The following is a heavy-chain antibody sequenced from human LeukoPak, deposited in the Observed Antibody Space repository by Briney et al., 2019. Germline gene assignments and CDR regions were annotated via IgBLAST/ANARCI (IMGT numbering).Heavy chain of an antibody. CDR3: ARVSSGWYIFSRNYGMDV. V-gene: IGHV1-8*01. J-gene: IGHJ6*02. D-gene: IGHD6-19*01. CDR2: MNPNSGNT. CDR1: GYTFTSYD. Sequence: GASVKVSCKASGYTFTSYDINWVRQATGQGLEWMRWMNPNSGNTGYAQKFQGRVTMTRNTSISTAYMELSSLRSEDTAVYYCARVSSGWYIFSRNYGMDVWGQGTTVTVSS.